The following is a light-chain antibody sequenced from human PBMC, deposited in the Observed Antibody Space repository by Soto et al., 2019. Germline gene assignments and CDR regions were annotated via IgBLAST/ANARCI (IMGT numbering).Light chain of an antibody. Sequence: QSVLTQPSSVSGAPGQTVTISCTGSSXXMGADYDVHWYQQLPGTAPKLLIYGNSHRPSGVPDRFSGSKSGTSASLAITGLQTEDEADYYCQSYDSSLRAYVFGSGTKVTVL. CDR2: GNS. J-gene: IGLJ1*01. V-gene: IGLV1-40*01. CDR3: QSYDSSLRAYV. CDR1: SXXMGADYD.